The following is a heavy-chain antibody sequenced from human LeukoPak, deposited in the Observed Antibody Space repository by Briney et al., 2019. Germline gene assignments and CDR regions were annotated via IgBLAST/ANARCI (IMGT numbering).Heavy chain of an antibody. J-gene: IGHJ4*02. V-gene: IGHV3-23*01. CDR1: GFTFSKSA. CDR2: ISGRGGHT. D-gene: IGHD1-26*01. Sequence: GGSLRLSCAASGFTFSKSAMTWVRQAPGTGLEWVSAISGRGGHTYYTDSVKGRFTISRDNAKNSLYLQMNSLRAEDTAVYYCAASFYGPSFDYWGQGTLVTVSS. CDR3: AASFYGPSFDY.